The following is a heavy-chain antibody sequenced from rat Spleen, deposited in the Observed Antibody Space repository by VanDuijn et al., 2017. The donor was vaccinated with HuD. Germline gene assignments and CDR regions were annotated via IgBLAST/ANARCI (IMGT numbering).Heavy chain of an antibody. Sequence: EVQLVETGGGLVQPGRSLKLSCVASGFTFSSYWMYWVRQAPGKGLEWISSISPDGGSTYYPDSVKGRFTISRDNAENTVYLQMNSLRSEDTATYYCARSDGVHYYLPFADWGHGTLVTASS. D-gene: IGHD1-1*01. J-gene: IGHJ3*01. CDR2: ISPDGGST. CDR1: GFTFSSYW. V-gene: IGHV5-58*01. CDR3: ARSDGVHYYLPFAD.